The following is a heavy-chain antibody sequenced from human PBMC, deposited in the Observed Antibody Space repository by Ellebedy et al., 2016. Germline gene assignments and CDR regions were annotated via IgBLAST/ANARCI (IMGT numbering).Heavy chain of an antibody. Sequence: GESLKISXAASGFTFSIYAMTWVRQAPGKGLEWVSAMSKNNYNTYYADSVKGRFAISRDNSKNTLYLQMNSLRAEDTAIYYCARGRPGGYSYGPSFDYWGQGTLVTVSS. CDR1: GFTFSIYA. CDR3: ARGRPGGYSYGPSFDY. D-gene: IGHD5-18*01. V-gene: IGHV3-23*01. J-gene: IGHJ4*02. CDR2: MSKNNYNT.